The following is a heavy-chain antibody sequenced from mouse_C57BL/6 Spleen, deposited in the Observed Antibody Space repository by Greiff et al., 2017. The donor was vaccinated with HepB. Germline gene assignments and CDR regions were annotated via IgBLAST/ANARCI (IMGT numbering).Heavy chain of an antibody. D-gene: IGHD2-3*01. CDR1: GYSITSGYY. CDR3: ARGRNGYYPDY. Sequence: EVQVVESGPGLVKPSQSLSLTCSVTGYSITSGYYWNWIRQFPGNKLEWMGYISYDGSNNYNPSLKNRISITRDTSKNQFFLKLNSVTTEDTATYYCARGRNGYYPDYWGQGTTLTVSS. V-gene: IGHV3-6*01. CDR2: ISYDGSN. J-gene: IGHJ2*01.